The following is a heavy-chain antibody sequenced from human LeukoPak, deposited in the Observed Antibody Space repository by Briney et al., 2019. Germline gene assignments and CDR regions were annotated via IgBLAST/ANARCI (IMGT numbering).Heavy chain of an antibody. CDR1: DGSSSGHY. V-gene: IGHV4-34*01. CDR3: ARTWELRENAFDI. J-gene: IGHJ3*02. D-gene: IGHD1-26*01. Sequence: PAETLSLTCAVYDGSSSGHYWRWIRQPPGKGLEWIGEINHSGSTNYNPSLKSRVTISVDTSKNQFSLKLSSVTAADTAVYYCARTWELRENAFDIWGQGTMVTVSS. CDR2: INHSGST.